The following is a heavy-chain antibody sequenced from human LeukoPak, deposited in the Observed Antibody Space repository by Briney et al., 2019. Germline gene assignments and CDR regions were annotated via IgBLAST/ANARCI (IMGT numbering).Heavy chain of an antibody. V-gene: IGHV3-30-3*01. D-gene: IGHD6-19*01. CDR1: GFTFSSYA. Sequence: PGGSLRLSCAASGFTFSSYAMHWVRQALGKGLEWVAVISYDGSNKYYADSVKGRFTISRDNSKNTLYLQMNSLRAEDTAVYYCARRWTFDHSSGWYDEGDYWGQGTLVTVSS. J-gene: IGHJ4*02. CDR3: ARRWTFDHSSGWYDEGDY. CDR2: ISYDGSNK.